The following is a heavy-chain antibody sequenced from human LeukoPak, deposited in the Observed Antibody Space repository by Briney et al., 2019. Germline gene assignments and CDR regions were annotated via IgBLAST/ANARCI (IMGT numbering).Heavy chain of an antibody. Sequence: SETLSLTCTVSGGSISSSSYYWGWIRQPPGKGLEWIGSIYYSGSTYYNPSLKSRVTISVDTSKNQFSLKLSSVTAADTAVYYCARHRIGYIVVVPAAVNWFDPWGQGTLVTVSS. J-gene: IGHJ5*02. CDR2: IYYSGST. CDR1: GGSISSSSYY. D-gene: IGHD2-2*01. V-gene: IGHV4-39*01. CDR3: ARHRIGYIVVVPAAVNWFDP.